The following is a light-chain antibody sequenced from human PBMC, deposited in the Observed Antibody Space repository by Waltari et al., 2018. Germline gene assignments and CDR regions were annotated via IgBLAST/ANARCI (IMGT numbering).Light chain of an antibody. CDR2: DVS. CDR1: SNHLGGYNF. Sequence: QSALTQPASVSGSPGQSIPISFLGTSNHLGGYNFVSWYQQHPGKGPKLMIYDVSKRPSGISYRFSGSKSGNTASLTISGLQAEDEADYYCCSYVGGGTLVFGGGTSVTVL. J-gene: IGLJ2*01. V-gene: IGLV2-23*02. CDR3: CSYVGGGTLV.